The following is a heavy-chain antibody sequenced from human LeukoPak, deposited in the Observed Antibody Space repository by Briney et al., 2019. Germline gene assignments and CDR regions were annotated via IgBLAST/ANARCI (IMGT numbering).Heavy chain of an antibody. Sequence: SQTLSLTCAISGDSVSSNSVAWNWIRQSLSRGLEWLGRTYYRSKWYNDYAVSVKSRITINPDTSKNQFSLQLNSVTPEDTAVYYCARDPTSYYDSSGYYFDYWGQGTLVTVSS. V-gene: IGHV6-1*01. CDR3: ARDPTSYYDSSGYYFDY. CDR1: GDSVSSNSVA. CDR2: TYYRSKWYN. D-gene: IGHD3-22*01. J-gene: IGHJ4*02.